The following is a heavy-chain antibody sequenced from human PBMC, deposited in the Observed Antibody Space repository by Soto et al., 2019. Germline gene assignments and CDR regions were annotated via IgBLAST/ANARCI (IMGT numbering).Heavy chain of an antibody. CDR1: GGSISSSSYY. D-gene: IGHD5-18*01. J-gene: IGHJ4*02. CDR3: YPLHTPRSQL. Sequence: SETLSLTCTVSGGSISSSSYYWGWIRQPPGKGLEWIGSIYYSGSTYYNPSLKSRVTISVDTSKNQFSLKLSSVTAADTAVYYFYPLHTPRSQLWGQGTLVTVSS. V-gene: IGHV4-39*01. CDR2: IYYSGST.